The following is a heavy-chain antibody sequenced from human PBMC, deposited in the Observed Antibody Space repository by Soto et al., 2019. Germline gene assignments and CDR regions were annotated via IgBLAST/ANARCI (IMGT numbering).Heavy chain of an antibody. J-gene: IGHJ6*02. D-gene: IGHD2-15*01. V-gene: IGHV5-51*01. CDR3: PRGVNGYPYYYGMDV. Sequence: PGESLKISCKGSGYSFTSYWIGWVRQMPGKGLEWMGIIYPGDSDTRYSPSFQGQVTISADKSISTAYLQWSSLKASDTAMYYCPRGVNGYPYYYGMDVWGQGTTVTVSS. CDR1: GYSFTSYW. CDR2: IYPGDSDT.